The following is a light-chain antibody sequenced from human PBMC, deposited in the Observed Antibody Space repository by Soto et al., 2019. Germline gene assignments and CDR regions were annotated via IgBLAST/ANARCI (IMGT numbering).Light chain of an antibody. V-gene: IGKV3-20*01. CDR1: QSISSSY. Sequence: EIVLTQSPGTLSLSPGERATLSCRASQSISSSYLAWYQQKPGQAPRLLIYAASSRATGIPDRFSGSGSVKDFTVTISRLEPEEFAVYYCQQYGSSSYTFGQGTQLEIK. CDR3: QQYGSSSYT. CDR2: AAS. J-gene: IGKJ2*01.